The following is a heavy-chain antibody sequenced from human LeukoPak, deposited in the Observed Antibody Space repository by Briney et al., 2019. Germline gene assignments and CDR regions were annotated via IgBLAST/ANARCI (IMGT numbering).Heavy chain of an antibody. CDR3: ARVASCGGDCPNDAFDI. Sequence: PGGSLRLSCAASGFTVSSNYMSWVRQAPGKGLEWVSRIKSDGSSTSYADSVKGRFAISRDNAKNTLYLQMNSLRAEDTAVYYCARVASCGGDCPNDAFDIWGQGTMVTVSS. CDR2: IKSDGSST. V-gene: IGHV3-74*01. D-gene: IGHD2-21*02. CDR1: GFTVSSNY. J-gene: IGHJ3*02.